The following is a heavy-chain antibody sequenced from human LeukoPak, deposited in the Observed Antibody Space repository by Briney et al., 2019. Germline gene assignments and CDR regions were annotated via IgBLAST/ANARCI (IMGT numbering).Heavy chain of an antibody. V-gene: IGHV3-30*02. CDR2: IRYDGSNK. Sequence: PGGSLRLSCAASGFTFSSYGMHWVRQAPGKGLEWVAFIRYDGSNKYYADSVKGRFTISRDNSKNTLYLQMNSLRAEDTAVYYCAKLRLRLGELSYFDCWGQGTLVTVSS. D-gene: IGHD3-16*02. CDR1: GFTFSSYG. CDR3: AKLRLRLGELSYFDC. J-gene: IGHJ4*02.